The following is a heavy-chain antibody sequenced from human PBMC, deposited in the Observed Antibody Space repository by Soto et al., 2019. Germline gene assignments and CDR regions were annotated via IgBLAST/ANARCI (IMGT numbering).Heavy chain of an antibody. CDR2: ISAYSGDT. CDR1: GYTFTSFG. CDR3: ARLRLDLYYYMDV. D-gene: IGHD3-3*01. V-gene: IGHV1-18*01. Sequence: QVQLVQSGAEVKKPGASVKVSCKASGYTFTSFGISWVRQAPGQGLEWMGWISAYSGDTNYAQSLQGRVTMTTDTSTSTAYMELRSLRSDDAAVYYCARLRLDLYYYMDVWGKGTTVTVSS. J-gene: IGHJ6*03.